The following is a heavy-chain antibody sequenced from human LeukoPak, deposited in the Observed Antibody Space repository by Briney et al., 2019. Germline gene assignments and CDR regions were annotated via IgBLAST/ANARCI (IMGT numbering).Heavy chain of an antibody. V-gene: IGHV3-74*01. D-gene: IGHD3-16*01. CDR2: INSDGRST. CDR3: ARVRWGGLYYFDY. J-gene: IGHJ4*02. Sequence: PGRSLRLSCAASGFTFDDYAMHWVRQAPGKGLVGVSRINSDGRSTNYADSVKGRFTISRDNAKNTLYLQMNSLRAEDTAVYYCARVRWGGLYYFDYWGQGTLVTVSS. CDR1: GFTFDDYA.